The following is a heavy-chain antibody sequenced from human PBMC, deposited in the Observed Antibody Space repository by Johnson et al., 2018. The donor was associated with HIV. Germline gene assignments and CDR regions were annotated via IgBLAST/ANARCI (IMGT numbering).Heavy chain of an antibody. V-gene: IGHV3-20*04. J-gene: IGHJ3*01. Sequence: VQLVESGGGLVKPGGSLRLSCAASGFTFGDYYMSWIRQAPGKGLEWVSGINWNGGSTGYADSVKGRFTISRDNAKNSLYLQMNSLRTEDTAVYYCAKDVGNYWPNAFDVWGQGTMLTVSS. CDR3: AKDVGNYWPNAFDV. D-gene: IGHD3-22*01. CDR2: INWNGGST. CDR1: GFTFGDYY.